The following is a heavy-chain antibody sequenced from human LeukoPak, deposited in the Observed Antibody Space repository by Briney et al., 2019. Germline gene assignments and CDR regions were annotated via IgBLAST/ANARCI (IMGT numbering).Heavy chain of an antibody. CDR3: AKAAVYHDSCPDS. D-gene: IGHD5/OR15-5a*01. J-gene: IGHJ4*02. CDR1: GFIFSTYT. CDR2: ISSSGGST. Sequence: AGGSLRLSCAASGFIFSTYTMNWVRQAPGKGLEWVSSISSSGGSTYYADSVKGRFTISRDNSKNTLYLQVNSLTAEDTAVYYCAKAAVYHDSCPDSWGQGTLVTVSS. V-gene: IGHV3-23*01.